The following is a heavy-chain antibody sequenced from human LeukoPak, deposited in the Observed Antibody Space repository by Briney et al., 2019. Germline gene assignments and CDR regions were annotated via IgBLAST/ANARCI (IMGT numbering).Heavy chain of an antibody. CDR1: GFTFSNYA. CDR2: ISGNGDIT. Sequence: PGGSLRLSCAASGFTFSNYAMSWVRQAPGKGLEWVSAISGNGDITYYTDSVKGRFTISRDNSKNTLYLQMNSLRAEDTAVYYCAKDRAPGIAGYYFDYWGQGTLVTVSS. J-gene: IGHJ4*02. D-gene: IGHD6-13*01. V-gene: IGHV3-23*01. CDR3: AKDRAPGIAGYYFDY.